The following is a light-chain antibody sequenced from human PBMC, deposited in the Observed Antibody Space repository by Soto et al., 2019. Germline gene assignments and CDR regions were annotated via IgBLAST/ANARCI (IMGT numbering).Light chain of an antibody. CDR2: DAS. J-gene: IGKJ1*01. Sequence: DIQMTQSPSTLSASIGDRVTITCRASQNINTWIAWYQQKPGKAPKFLIYDASTLESGVPSRFSGSGFGTEFSLTISSLQPDDFGSYYCQHMRTFGQGTKVDI. CDR1: QNINTW. V-gene: IGKV1-5*01. CDR3: QHMRT.